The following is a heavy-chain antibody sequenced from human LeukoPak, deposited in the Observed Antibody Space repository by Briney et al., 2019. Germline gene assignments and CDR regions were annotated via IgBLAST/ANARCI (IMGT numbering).Heavy chain of an antibody. V-gene: IGHV5-51*01. CDR2: IYPRDPDT. CDR1: GYSFTTYW. J-gene: IGHJ5*02. CDR3: ARPHSSTLTSFDP. Sequence: GESLKISCKTSGYSFTTYWIAWVRQMPGKGLEWMGIIYPRDPDTKYNPAFEGQVSISADKSITTAYLQWSSLQASDTAVYYCARPHSSTLTSFDPWGQGTLVTVSS.